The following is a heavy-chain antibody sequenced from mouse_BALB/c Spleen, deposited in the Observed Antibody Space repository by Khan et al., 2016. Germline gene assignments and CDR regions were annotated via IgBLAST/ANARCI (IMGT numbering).Heavy chain of an antibody. V-gene: IGHV3-2*02. CDR1: GYSITSDYA. D-gene: IGHD1-1*01. CDR2: ISYSGST. J-gene: IGHJ3*01. CDR3: SRSSNSGNSPAWFAY. Sequence: EVQLQESGPGLVKPSQSLSLTCTVAGYSITSDYAWNWIRQFPGNKLEWMGYISYSGSTRYNPSLKGRISITRDTSKNQFFLQLNSVATEDTATYYCSRSSNSGNSPAWFAYWGQGTLVTVSA.